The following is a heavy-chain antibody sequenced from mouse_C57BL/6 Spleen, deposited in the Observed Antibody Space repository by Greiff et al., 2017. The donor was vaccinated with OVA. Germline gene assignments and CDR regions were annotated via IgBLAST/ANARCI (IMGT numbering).Heavy chain of an antibody. V-gene: IGHV5-16*01. J-gene: IGHJ4*01. CDR1: GFTFSDYY. CDR2: INYDGSST. Sequence: EVKLVESEGGLVQPGSSMKLSCTASGFTFSDYYMAWVRQVPEKGLEWVANINYDGSSTYYLDSLKSRFIISRDNAKNILYLQMSSLKSEDTATYYCARALPGAMDYWGQGTSVTVSS. CDR3: ARALPGAMDY. D-gene: IGHD4-1*01.